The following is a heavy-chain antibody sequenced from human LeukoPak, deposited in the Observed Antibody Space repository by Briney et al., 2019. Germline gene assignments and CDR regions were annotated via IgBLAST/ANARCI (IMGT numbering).Heavy chain of an antibody. V-gene: IGHV3-7*01. Sequence: GGSLRLSCAASGFTFSGYWMSWVRQAPGKGLEWVANIKQDGSEKYYVDSVKGRFTISRDNAKNSLYLQMNSLRAEDTAVYHCARDRSREFDPWGQGTLVTVSS. CDR2: IKQDGSEK. CDR1: GFTFSGYW. D-gene: IGHD5-24*01. CDR3: ARDRSREFDP. J-gene: IGHJ5*02.